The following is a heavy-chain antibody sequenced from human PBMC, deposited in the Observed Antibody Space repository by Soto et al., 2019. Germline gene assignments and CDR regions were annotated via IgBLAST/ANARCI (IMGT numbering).Heavy chain of an antibody. CDR1: GYTFSRHG. J-gene: IGHJ4*01. D-gene: IGHD3-3*01. V-gene: IGHV1-18*04. CDR3: ARGGDDFSRGYYYEY. CDR2: SGNT. Sequence: QVQLVQSGAEVKKPGASVTVSCKASGYTFSRHGISWVRQAPGQGLEWMAWSGNTNYAQKFPGRLTLTTNPSTRTAYMELRSLRSDDTAVYYCARGGDDFSRGYYYEYWGHGNLVTVSS.